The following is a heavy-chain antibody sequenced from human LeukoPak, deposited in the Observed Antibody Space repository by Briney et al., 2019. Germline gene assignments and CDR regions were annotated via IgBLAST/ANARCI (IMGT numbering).Heavy chain of an antibody. D-gene: IGHD1-26*01. CDR1: GFTFRSYA. CDR2: ISDSGDST. Sequence: GGSLRLSCAASGFTFRSYAMTWVRQAPGKGLEWVSSISDSGDSTYYADSVKGRFIISGDSSKNTLYLQMSSLRAEDSAVYYCAKDSRIGRPRAFDYWGQGILVTVS. J-gene: IGHJ4*02. V-gene: IGHV3-23*01. CDR3: AKDSRIGRPRAFDY.